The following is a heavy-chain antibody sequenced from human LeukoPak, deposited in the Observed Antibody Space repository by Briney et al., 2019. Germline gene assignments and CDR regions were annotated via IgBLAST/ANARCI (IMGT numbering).Heavy chain of an antibody. D-gene: IGHD4-17*01. CDR2: ISNGGGSA. Sequence: GGSLRLSCAASGFTFSSYPMSWVRQAPGKGLQWVSAISNGGGSAYYADSVKGRITISRDNSKNTLYLQMNSLRAEDTAVYYCAKDRGHYGAALDYWGQGTLVTVSS. CDR1: GFTFSSYP. V-gene: IGHV3-23*01. CDR3: AKDRGHYGAALDY. J-gene: IGHJ4*02.